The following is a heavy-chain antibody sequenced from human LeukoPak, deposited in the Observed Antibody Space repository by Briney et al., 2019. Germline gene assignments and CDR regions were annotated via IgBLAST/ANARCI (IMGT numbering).Heavy chain of an antibody. D-gene: IGHD3-3*01. CDR1: GYTFTSYG. J-gene: IGHJ4*02. V-gene: IGHV1-2*02. CDR2: INPNSGVT. Sequence: ASVKVSCKASGYTFTSYGISWVRQAPGQGLEWMGWINPNSGVTKYAQKFQGRVSMTRDMSISTAYMELSSLRSDDTAVYYCARDKSTTVRFLQYYWGQGTLVTVSS. CDR3: ARDKSTTVRFLQYY.